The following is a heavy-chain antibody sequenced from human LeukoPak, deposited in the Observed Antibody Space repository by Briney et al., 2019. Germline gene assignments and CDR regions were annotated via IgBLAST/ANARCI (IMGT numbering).Heavy chain of an antibody. J-gene: IGHJ4*02. CDR1: GFTFSSFA. D-gene: IGHD3-22*01. CDR3: ARDYYYDTSGYTDD. CDR2: ISYDGSNK. Sequence: GGSLRLSCAASGFTFSSFAMHWVRQAPGKGLEWVAVISYDGSNKYYADSVKGRFTISRDNPKNTLYLQMNTLRAEDTAVYYCARDYYYDTSGYTDDWGQGTLVTVSS. V-gene: IGHV3-30*04.